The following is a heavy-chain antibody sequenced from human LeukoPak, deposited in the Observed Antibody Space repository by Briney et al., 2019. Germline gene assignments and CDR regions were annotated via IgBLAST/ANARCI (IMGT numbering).Heavy chain of an antibody. CDR3: ARGPGIAARPRGYYFDY. J-gene: IGHJ4*02. V-gene: IGHV1-69*05. D-gene: IGHD6-6*01. Sequence: GASVKVSCKASGGTFSSYAISWVRQAPGQGLEWMGGIIPIFGTANYAQKFQGRVTITTDESTSTAYVELSSLRSEDTAVYYYARGPGIAARPRGYYFDYWGQGTLVTVSS. CDR1: GGTFSSYA. CDR2: IIPIFGTA.